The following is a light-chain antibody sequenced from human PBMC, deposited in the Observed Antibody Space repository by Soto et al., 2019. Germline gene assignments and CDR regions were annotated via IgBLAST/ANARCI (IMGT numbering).Light chain of an antibody. J-gene: IGKJ1*01. CDR3: QQSFGAPPWT. CDR1: QSISNY. CDR2: AAS. Sequence: DIQMTQSPSSLSASIGDRVTITCRASQSISNYLKWYQQKSGKAPKLLIYAASSLQSGVPSRFSGGGSGTDFTLTISGLQPEDFATYYCQQSFGAPPWTFGQGTEVEIK. V-gene: IGKV1-39*01.